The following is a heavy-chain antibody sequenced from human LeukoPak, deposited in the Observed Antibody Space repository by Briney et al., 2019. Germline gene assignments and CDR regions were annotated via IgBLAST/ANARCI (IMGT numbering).Heavy chain of an antibody. CDR2: IAHGGRP. D-gene: IGHD3-3*01. CDR3: ARVGKYDFWSGHDETRLDY. Sequence: SETLSLTCTVSNYSISSAYYWGWIRQPPGKGLEWIGSIAHGGRPYYNPSLKSRVTISVDTSKNQFSLKLSSVTAADTAVYYCARVGKYDFWSGHDETRLDYWGQGGLVTVSS. J-gene: IGHJ4*02. V-gene: IGHV4-38-2*02. CDR1: NYSISSAYY.